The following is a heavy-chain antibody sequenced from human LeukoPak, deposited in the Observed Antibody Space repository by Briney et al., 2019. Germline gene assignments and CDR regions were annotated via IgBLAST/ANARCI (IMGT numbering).Heavy chain of an antibody. Sequence: GGSLRLSCAASGFTFSSQTMNWVRQAPGKGLEWVSSIVSGSAFIYYADSVKGRFTISRDNANNSLYLQMNSLRDDDTAVYYCTGLSSGGGYAGGTDYWGQGTLVTVSS. CDR2: IVSGSAFI. V-gene: IGHV3-21*01. J-gene: IGHJ4*02. CDR1: GFTFSSQT. D-gene: IGHD2-2*01. CDR3: TGLSSGGGYAGGTDY.